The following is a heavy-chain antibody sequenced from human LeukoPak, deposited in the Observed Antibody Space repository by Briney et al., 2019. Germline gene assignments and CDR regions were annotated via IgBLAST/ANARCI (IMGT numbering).Heavy chain of an antibody. D-gene: IGHD5-24*01. J-gene: IGHJ4*02. CDR1: GGSISSYY. CDR3: ARTDGYNRSFDY. V-gene: IGHV4-59*12. CDR2: IYYSGST. Sequence: SETLSLTCTVSGGSISSYYWSWIRQPPGKGLEWIGYIYYSGSTNYNPSLKSRVTISVDTSKNQFSLKLSSVTAADTAVYYCARTDGYNRSFDYWGQGTLVTVSS.